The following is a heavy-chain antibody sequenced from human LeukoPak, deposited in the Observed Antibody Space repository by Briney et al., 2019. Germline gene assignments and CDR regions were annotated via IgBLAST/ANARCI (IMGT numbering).Heavy chain of an antibody. CDR3: ARERFGELAPIDY. J-gene: IGHJ4*02. CDR2: IYYSGST. CDR1: GGSISSYY. V-gene: IGHV4-59*01. Sequence: SETLSLTCTVSGGSISSYYWSWIRQPPGKGLEWIGYIYYSGSTNYNPSLKSRVTISVVTSKNQFSLKLSSVTAADTAVYYCARERFGELAPIDYWGQGTLVTVSS. D-gene: IGHD3-10*01.